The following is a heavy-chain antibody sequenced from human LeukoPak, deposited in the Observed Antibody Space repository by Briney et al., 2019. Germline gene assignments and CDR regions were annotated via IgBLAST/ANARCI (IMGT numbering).Heavy chain of an antibody. CDR2: IKSKTDGGTT. V-gene: IGHV3-15*01. CDR1: GFTFDDYG. D-gene: IGHD3-16*02. J-gene: IGHJ6*03. CDR3: TTGLTFGGVIGVDYYYYYMDV. Sequence: GGSLRLSCAASGFTFDDYGMSWVRQAPGKGLEWVGCIKSKTDGGTTDYAAPVKGRFTISRDDSKNTLYLQMNSLKTEDTAVYYCTTGLTFGGVIGVDYYYYYMDVWGKGTTVTISS.